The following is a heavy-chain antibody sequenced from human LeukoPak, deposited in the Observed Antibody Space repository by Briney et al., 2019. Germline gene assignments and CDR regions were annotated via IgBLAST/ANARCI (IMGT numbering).Heavy chain of an antibody. D-gene: IGHD2-2*01. CDR3: ARSPGTVPADSAFDI. V-gene: IGHV4-39*07. CDR1: GGSISSGSDY. J-gene: IGHJ3*02. CDR2: ISDSGST. Sequence: PSETLSLTCAVSGGSISSGSDYWGWIRQPPGKGLEWIGSISDSGSTFYSPSLRSRVTISVDTSKNQFSLKLSSVTAADTAVYYCARSPGTVPADSAFDIWGQGTMVTVSS.